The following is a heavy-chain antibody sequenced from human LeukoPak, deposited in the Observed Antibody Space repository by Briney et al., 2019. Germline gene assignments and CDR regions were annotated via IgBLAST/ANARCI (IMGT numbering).Heavy chain of an antibody. D-gene: IGHD1-14*01. CDR1: GFTFSSYA. CDR2: IREDGSDK. CDR3: ARAADGGSQYFDN. Sequence: GRSLRLSCAASGFTFSSYAMHWVRQAPGKGLEWVARIREDGSDKDYVDSVKGRFTISRDNAKNSLSLEMNSVRADDTAVYYCARAADGGSQYFDNWGQGTQVTVSS. V-gene: IGHV3-7*01. J-gene: IGHJ4*02.